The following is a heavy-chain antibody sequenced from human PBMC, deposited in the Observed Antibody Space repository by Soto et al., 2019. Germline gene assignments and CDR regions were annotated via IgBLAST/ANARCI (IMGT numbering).Heavy chain of an antibody. CDR1: GFTFSSYA. J-gene: IGHJ4*02. Sequence: VGSLRLSCAASGFTFSSYAMSWVRQAPGKGLEWVSAISGSGGSTYYADSVKGRFTISRDNSKNTLYLQMNSLRAEDTAVYYCAKDRGAYYYDSSGYYHTWGQGTLVTVSS. CDR3: AKDRGAYYYDSSGYYHT. D-gene: IGHD3-22*01. V-gene: IGHV3-23*01. CDR2: ISGSGGST.